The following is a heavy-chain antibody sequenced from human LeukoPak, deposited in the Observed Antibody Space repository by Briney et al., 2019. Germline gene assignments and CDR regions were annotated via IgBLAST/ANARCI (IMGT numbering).Heavy chain of an antibody. Sequence: SETLSLTCTVSGGSISSYYWSWIRQSPGKGLEWVGYVYHSGSTDYNPSLKSRVTISVDTSKNQFSLKLSSVTAADTAVYYCARERYYGSNDFKAFDIWGQGTMVTVSS. D-gene: IGHD3-22*01. CDR3: ARERYYGSNDFKAFDI. CDR2: VYHSGST. J-gene: IGHJ3*02. CDR1: GGSISSYY. V-gene: IGHV4-59*01.